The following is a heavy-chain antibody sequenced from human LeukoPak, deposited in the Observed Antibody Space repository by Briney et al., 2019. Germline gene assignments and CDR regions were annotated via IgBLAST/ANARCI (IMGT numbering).Heavy chain of an antibody. CDR2: ISSTNSYI. Sequence: GGSLRLSCAASGFTFSSYSMNWVRQAPGKGLEWVSSISSTNSYIYYADSVKGRFTISRDNAKNSLYLQMNSLRAEDTAVYYCAREWGIAAAPDPWGQGTLVTVSS. CDR1: GFTFSSYS. J-gene: IGHJ5*02. V-gene: IGHV3-21*01. D-gene: IGHD6-13*01. CDR3: AREWGIAAAPDP.